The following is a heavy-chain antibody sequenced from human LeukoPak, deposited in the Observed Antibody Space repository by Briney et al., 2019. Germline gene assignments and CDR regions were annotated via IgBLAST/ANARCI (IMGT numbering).Heavy chain of an antibody. CDR3: ARQYSSGWPWFDP. CDR1: GGSISSGGYY. J-gene: IGHJ5*02. D-gene: IGHD6-19*01. CDR2: IYYSGST. V-gene: IGHV4-39*01. Sequence: SETLSLTCTVSGGSISSGGYYSGWIRQPPGKGLEWIGSIYYSGSTYYNPSLKSRVTISVDTSKNQFSLKLTSVTAADAALYYCARQYSSGWPWFDPWGQGTLVTVSS.